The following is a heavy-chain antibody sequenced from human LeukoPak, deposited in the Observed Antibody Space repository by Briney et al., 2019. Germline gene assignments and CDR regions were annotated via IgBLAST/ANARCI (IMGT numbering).Heavy chain of an antibody. Sequence: GASVKVSCKASGYTFTSYGISWVRQAPGQGLEWMGVINPSGGTTSAAQKFQGRVTMTRDTSTSTVYMELSSLRSEDTAVYYCARGRNYYDSSGYYYEGDAFDIWGQGTMVTVSS. V-gene: IGHV1-46*01. CDR2: INPSGGTT. D-gene: IGHD3-22*01. CDR1: GYTFTSYG. CDR3: ARGRNYYDSSGYYYEGDAFDI. J-gene: IGHJ3*02.